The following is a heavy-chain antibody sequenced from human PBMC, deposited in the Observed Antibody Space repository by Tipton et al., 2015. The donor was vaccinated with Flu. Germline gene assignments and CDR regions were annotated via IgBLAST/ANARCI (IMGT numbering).Heavy chain of an antibody. J-gene: IGHJ3*02. D-gene: IGHD3-10*01. CDR3: ARKWDYYANYDAFDI. CDR2: ISTYNGNT. V-gene: IGHV1-18*01. Sequence: QVQLVQSGAEVKKPGASVKVSCKASGYNFINYGISWVRQAPGQGLEWMGWISTYNGNTNYAQTLQGRVTMTRDTSTATAYMELRSLRSDDTAVYFCARKWDYYANYDAFDIWGQGTMLTVSS. CDR1: GYNFINYG.